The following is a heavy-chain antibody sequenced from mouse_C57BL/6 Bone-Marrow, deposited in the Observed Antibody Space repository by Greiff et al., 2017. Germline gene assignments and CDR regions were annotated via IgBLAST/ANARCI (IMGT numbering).Heavy chain of an antibody. Sequence: VQLQQSVAELVRPGASVKLSCTASGFTFNNSYMHWVKQRPEKGLGWIGRIDPTNGNTKYDPKFQCKATITADTSSNTAYLQLSSLTSEDTARYYCASYAGFDYWGQGTTRTGSS. V-gene: IGHV14-3*01. CDR3: ASYAGFDY. D-gene: IGHD6-5*01. CDR2: IDPTNGNT. CDR1: GFTFNNSY. J-gene: IGHJ2*01.